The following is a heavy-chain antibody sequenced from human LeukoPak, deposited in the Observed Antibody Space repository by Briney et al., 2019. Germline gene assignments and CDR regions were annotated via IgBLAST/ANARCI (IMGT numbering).Heavy chain of an antibody. CDR3: ARLNKWELHAFDI. CDR2: IIPIFGTA. D-gene: IGHD1-26*01. Sequence: SVKVSCKASGGTFSSYAISWVRQAPGQGLEWMGGIIPIFGTANYAQKFRGRVTITTDESTSTAYMELSSLRSEDTAVYYCARLNKWELHAFDIWGQGTMVTVSS. V-gene: IGHV1-69*05. J-gene: IGHJ3*02. CDR1: GGTFSSYA.